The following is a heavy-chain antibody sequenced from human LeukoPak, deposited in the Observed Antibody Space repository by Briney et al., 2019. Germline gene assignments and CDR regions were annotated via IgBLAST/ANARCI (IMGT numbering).Heavy chain of an antibody. Sequence: SETLSLTCTVSGGSISSGSYYWSWIRQPAGKGLEWIGRIYTSGSTKYNPSLKSRVTISLDTSRNQFSLKLSPVTAADTAVYYCARDLGDYTFNYWGQGTLVTVSS. J-gene: IGHJ4*02. V-gene: IGHV4-61*02. D-gene: IGHD4-17*01. CDR3: ARDLGDYTFNY. CDR2: IYTSGST. CDR1: GGSISSGSYY.